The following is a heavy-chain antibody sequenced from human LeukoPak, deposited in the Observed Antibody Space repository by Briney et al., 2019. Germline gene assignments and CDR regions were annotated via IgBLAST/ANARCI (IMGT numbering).Heavy chain of an antibody. J-gene: IGHJ5*02. V-gene: IGHV4-39*01. D-gene: IGHD6-13*01. CDR3: ARVPGIAAAGTNRFDP. CDR1: GGSISSSSYY. Sequence: PSETLSLTCTVSGGSISSSSYYWGWIRQPPGKGLEWIGSIYYSGSTYYNPSLKSRVTISVDTSKNQFSLKLSSVTAADTAVYYCARVPGIAAAGTNRFDPWGQGTLVTVSS. CDR2: IYYSGST.